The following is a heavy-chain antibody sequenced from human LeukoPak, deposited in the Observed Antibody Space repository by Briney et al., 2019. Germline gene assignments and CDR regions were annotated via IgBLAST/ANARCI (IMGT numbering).Heavy chain of an antibody. V-gene: IGHV4-39*01. D-gene: IGHD5-24*01. CDR1: GGSISSSSYY. CDR3: ARLGYKRAVDY. Sequence: SETLSLTCTVSGGSISSSSYYWGWIRQPPGKGLEWIGSIYYSGSTHYNPSLKSRVTISVDTSKNQFSLKVNSVTAADTAVYYCARLGYKRAVDYWGQGTLVTVSS. CDR2: IYYSGST. J-gene: IGHJ4*02.